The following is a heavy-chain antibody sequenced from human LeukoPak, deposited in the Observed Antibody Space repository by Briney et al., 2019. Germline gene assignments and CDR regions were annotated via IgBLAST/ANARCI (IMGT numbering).Heavy chain of an antibody. V-gene: IGHV4-39*07. Sequence: SETLSLTCTVSGGSISSSSYYWGWLRQPPGKGLEWIGSIYYSGRTYYNPSLNSRVTISVDTSKNQFSLKLSSVTAADTAVYYCARVGYRGGDCYKVYNWFDPWGQGTLVTVSS. CDR1: GGSISSSSYY. CDR2: IYYSGRT. D-gene: IGHD2-21*02. CDR3: ARVGYRGGDCYKVYNWFDP. J-gene: IGHJ5*02.